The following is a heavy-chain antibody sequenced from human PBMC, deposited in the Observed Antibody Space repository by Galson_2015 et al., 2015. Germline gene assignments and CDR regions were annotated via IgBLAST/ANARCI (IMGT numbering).Heavy chain of an antibody. CDR3: ANTAGSSGYDPH. V-gene: IGHV3-23*01. CDR1: GFTFRNFG. D-gene: IGHD5-12*01. J-gene: IGHJ4*02. CDR2: ISKTGEST. Sequence: SLRLSCAASGFTFRNFGMNWVRQAPGKGLEWVSQISKTGESTYYADSVKGRFTISRDNSKNMLYLQMNSLRVEDTAVYYCANTAGSSGYDPHGGQGTLVTVSS.